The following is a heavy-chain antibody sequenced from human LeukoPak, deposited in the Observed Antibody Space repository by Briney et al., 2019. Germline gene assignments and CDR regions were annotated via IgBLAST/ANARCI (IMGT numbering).Heavy chain of an antibody. CDR1: GFTVSSNY. D-gene: IGHD1-1*01. CDR2: LYTDDTT. CDR3: ARGGVNYWNPRY. Sequence: QPGGSLRLSCVASGFTVSSNYMSWVRQAPGKGLEWVSLLYTDDTTYYADSVEGRFTISRDDSKNTIYLQMNSLRAEDTAVYYCARGGVNYWNPRYWGQGTLVTVS. V-gene: IGHV3-53*01. J-gene: IGHJ4*02.